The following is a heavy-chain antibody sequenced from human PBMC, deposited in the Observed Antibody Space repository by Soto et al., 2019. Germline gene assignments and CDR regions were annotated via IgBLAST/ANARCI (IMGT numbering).Heavy chain of an antibody. CDR3: ARQIYDSSGYYYAY. D-gene: IGHD3-22*01. CDR2: IYSLGNT. J-gene: IGHJ4*02. CDR1: GGSISSSSYY. V-gene: IGHV4-39*01. Sequence: QMQLQESGPGLVKPSETLSLTCTVSGGSISSSSYYWGWIRQPPGQGLEWLGTIYSLGNTYYNPSLKSRVTISEDKSKSQLFLKLSSVTAPDTAVYYCARQIYDSSGYYYAYGGKGPLVTVSS.